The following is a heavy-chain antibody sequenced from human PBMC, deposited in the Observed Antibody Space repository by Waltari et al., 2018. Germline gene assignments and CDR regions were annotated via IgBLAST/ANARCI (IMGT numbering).Heavy chain of an antibody. J-gene: IGHJ3*02. CDR3: ASTYSSGWYSAFDI. CDR1: GGSLRSSIYY. V-gene: IGHV4-39*01. CDR2: IYYSGST. D-gene: IGHD6-19*01. Sequence: QLQLQESGPGLVKPSETLSLPCTVSGGSLRSSIYYWGWIRQPPGKGLEWIGSIYYSGSTYYNPSLKSRVTISVDTSKNQFSLKLSSVTAADTAVYYCASTYSSGWYSAFDIWGQGTMVTVSS.